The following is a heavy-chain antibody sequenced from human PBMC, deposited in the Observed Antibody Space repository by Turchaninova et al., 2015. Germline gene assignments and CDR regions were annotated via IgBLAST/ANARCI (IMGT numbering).Heavy chain of an antibody. CDR2: INTEGSGT. Sequence: EVQLVESGGVLVLPGGALRLTCVASGVTFSVYWIPWGPQAPGKGLVGVARINTEGSGTGYADSVKGRCTISRDNAKNTLYLEMNSLRAEDTAVYYCARDKGLATHFDSWGQGTLVTVSS. D-gene: IGHD1-1*01. J-gene: IGHJ4*02. CDR1: GVTFSVYW. CDR3: ARDKGLATHFDS. V-gene: IGHV3-74*01.